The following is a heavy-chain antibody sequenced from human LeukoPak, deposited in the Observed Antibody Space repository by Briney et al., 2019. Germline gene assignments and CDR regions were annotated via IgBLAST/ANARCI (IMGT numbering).Heavy chain of an antibody. D-gene: IGHD3-10*01. J-gene: IGHJ6*03. V-gene: IGHV3-15*01. Sequence: GGSLRPSCAASGFTFSNAWMSWVRQAPGKGLEWVGRIKSKTDGGTTDYAAPVKGRFTISRDDSKNTLYLQMNSLKTEDTAVYYCTTVGSGSYYLYYYYMDVWGKGTTVTVSS. CDR2: IKSKTDGGTT. CDR3: TTVGSGSYYLYYYYMDV. CDR1: GFTFSNAW.